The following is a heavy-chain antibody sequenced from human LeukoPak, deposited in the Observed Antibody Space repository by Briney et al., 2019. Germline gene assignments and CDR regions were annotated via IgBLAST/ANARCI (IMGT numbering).Heavy chain of an antibody. Sequence: ASVKVSCKASGYTFTGSGWYLYWLRQAPGQGLECVGWIHPNNGATLYAQKFQGRVAVTTDTSISTAYMELSRLRPDGTAMYYCARDGPAQMVDFDYWGQGTLVTVSS. CDR3: ARDGPAQMVDFDY. CDR2: IHPNNGAT. J-gene: IGHJ4*02. CDR1: GYTFTGSGWY. D-gene: IGHD3-10*01. V-gene: IGHV1-2*02.